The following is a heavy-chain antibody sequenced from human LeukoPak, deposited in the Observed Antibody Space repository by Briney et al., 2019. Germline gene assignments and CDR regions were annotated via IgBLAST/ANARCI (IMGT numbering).Heavy chain of an antibody. V-gene: IGHV3-48*03. CDR2: ISSSGSTI. J-gene: IGHJ6*04. Sequence: GGSLRLSCATSGFTFSSYEMNWVRQAPGRGLEWVSYISSSGSTIHYADSVKGRFTISRDDAKNSLYLQMNSLRAEDTAVYYCARDLGYCTSTSCYSLYGMDVWGKGTTVTVSS. CDR1: GFTFSSYE. D-gene: IGHD2-2*02. CDR3: ARDLGYCTSTSCYSLYGMDV.